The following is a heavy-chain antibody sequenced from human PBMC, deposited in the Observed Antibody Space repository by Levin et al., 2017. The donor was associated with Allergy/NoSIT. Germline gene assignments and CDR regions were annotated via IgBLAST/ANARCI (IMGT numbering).Heavy chain of an antibody. CDR2: IYYSGST. D-gene: IGHD3-10*01. V-gene: IGHV4-39*01. J-gene: IGHJ4*02. Sequence: PSETLSLTCTVSGGSISSSSYYWGWIRQPPGKGLEWIGSIYYSGSTYYNPSLKSRVTISVDTSKNQFSLKLSSVTAADTAVYYCARLMKGSGSLHFDYWGQGTLVTVSS. CDR1: GGSISSSSYY. CDR3: ARLMKGSGSLHFDY.